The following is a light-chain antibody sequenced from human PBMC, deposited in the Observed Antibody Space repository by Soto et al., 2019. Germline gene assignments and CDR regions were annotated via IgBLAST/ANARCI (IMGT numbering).Light chain of an antibody. CDR3: QQYKDWPTT. V-gene: IGKV3-15*01. J-gene: IGKJ1*01. CDR2: GAS. CDR1: QSVSTT. Sequence: EIVITHSGATRSLSPWQISSVSCRASQSVSTTVAWYHQKPGQAPRLLLYGASTRATGIPARFSGSGAGTDFTLTITSLQSEDFGVYFCQQYKDWPTTFGQGTKVDIK.